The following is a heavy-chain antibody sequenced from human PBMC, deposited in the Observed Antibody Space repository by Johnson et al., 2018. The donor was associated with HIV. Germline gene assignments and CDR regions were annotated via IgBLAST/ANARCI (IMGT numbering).Heavy chain of an antibody. CDR3: ASILVVAAQEADAFDI. Sequence: QVQLVESGGGLVKPGGSLRLSCAASGFTFSDYYMSWIRQAPGKGLEWVSYISSSGSTIYYADSVKGRFTISRDNSKNTLYLQMNSLRAEDTAVYYCASILVVAAQEADAFDIWDQGTMVTVSS. D-gene: IGHD2-15*01. CDR2: ISSSGSTI. CDR1: GFTFSDYY. V-gene: IGHV3-11*04. J-gene: IGHJ3*02.